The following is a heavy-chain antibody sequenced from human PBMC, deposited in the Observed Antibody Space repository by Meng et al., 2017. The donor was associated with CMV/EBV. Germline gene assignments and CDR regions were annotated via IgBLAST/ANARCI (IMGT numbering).Heavy chain of an antibody. CDR3: ASEAVAGRALGDY. CDR1: GGSISSSSYY. CDR2: IYYSGST. V-gene: IGHV4-39*01. D-gene: IGHD6-19*01. J-gene: IGHJ4*02. Sequence: SETLSLTCTVSGGSISSSSYYWGWSRQPPGQGLEWIGSIYYSGSTYYNPSLKSRVTISVDTSKNQFSLKLSSVTAADTAVYYCASEAVAGRALGDYWGQGTLVTVSS.